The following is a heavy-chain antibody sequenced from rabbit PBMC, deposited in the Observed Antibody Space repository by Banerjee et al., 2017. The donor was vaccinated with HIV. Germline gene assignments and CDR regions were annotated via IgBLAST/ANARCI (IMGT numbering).Heavy chain of an antibody. V-gene: IGHV1S40*01. J-gene: IGHJ6*01. CDR2: IYVDSVANT. CDR3: GRDRDGDAGYGSLDL. CDR1: GFSFSNYYY. Sequence: QSLEESGGDPVKPGASLTLTCTASGFSFSNYYYICWVRQAPGKGLEWIACIYVDSVANTYYANWAKGRFSISKTSSTTVTLQMTSLTAADTATYFCGRDRDGDAGYGSLDLWGPGTLVTVS. D-gene: IGHD6-1*01.